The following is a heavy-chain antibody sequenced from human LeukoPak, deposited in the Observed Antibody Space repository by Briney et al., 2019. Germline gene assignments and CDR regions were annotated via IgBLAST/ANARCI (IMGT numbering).Heavy chain of an antibody. Sequence: PSETLSLTCTVSNGPTNTYQWTWIRQPPGKGLEWIGYIYYSGSTNYNPSLKSRVTISVDTSKNQFSLKLSSVTAADTAVYYCARSNQYSSGWVHYYYYMDVWGKGTTVTISS. CDR2: IYYSGST. CDR3: ARSNQYSSGWVHYYYYMDV. J-gene: IGHJ6*03. V-gene: IGHV4-59*01. CDR1: NGPTNTYQ. D-gene: IGHD6-19*01.